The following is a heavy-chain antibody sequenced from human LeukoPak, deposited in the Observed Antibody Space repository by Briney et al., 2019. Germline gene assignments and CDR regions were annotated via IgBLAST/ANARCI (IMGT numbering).Heavy chain of an antibody. CDR2: INSDGSST. CDR3: ARAADAGDYVFH. V-gene: IGHV3-74*01. D-gene: IGHD4-17*01. CDR1: GFTFSSYW. J-gene: IGHJ4*02. Sequence: PGGSLRLSCAASGFTFSSYWMHWVRQAPGKGLVWVSRINSDGSSTSYADSVKGRFTISRDNAKNTLYLQMNSLRAEDTAVYYCARAADAGDYVFHWGQGTLVTVSS.